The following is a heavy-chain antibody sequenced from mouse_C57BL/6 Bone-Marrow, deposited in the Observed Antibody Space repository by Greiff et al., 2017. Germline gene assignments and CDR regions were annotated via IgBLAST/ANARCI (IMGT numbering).Heavy chain of an antibody. CDR2: ICPGSGTT. V-gene: IGHV1-81*01. CDR3: ARYGNYWYMDV. CDR1: GYTFTSYG. D-gene: IGHD2-1*01. Sequence: VQLVESGADLARPGASLKLSCTASGYTFTSYGISWVRQTPGQGLEWIGEICPGSGTTYYTEKLKGRATMTADKSTSTPYMEIRSLTSEDSAVYFCARYGNYWYMDVWGKGTTVTVSS. J-gene: IGHJ1*03.